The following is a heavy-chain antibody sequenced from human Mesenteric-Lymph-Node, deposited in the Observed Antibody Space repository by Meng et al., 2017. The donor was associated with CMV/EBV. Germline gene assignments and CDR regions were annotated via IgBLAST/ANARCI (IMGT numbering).Heavy chain of an antibody. CDR1: GFTFSSYW. J-gene: IGHJ6*02. D-gene: IGHD5-18*01. Sequence: GESLKISCAASGFTFSSYWMHWVRQAPGKGLVWVSRIKSDGSSTSYADSVKGRFTISRDNAKNTLYLQTNSLRAEDTAVYYCARGIGYSYGSPPYGMDVWGQGTTVTVSS. CDR2: IKSDGSST. CDR3: ARGIGYSYGSPPYGMDV. V-gene: IGHV3-74*01.